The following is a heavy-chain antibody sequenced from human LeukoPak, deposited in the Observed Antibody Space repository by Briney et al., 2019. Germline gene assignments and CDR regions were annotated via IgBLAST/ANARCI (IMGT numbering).Heavy chain of an antibody. Sequence: PGRSLRLSCAASGFTLSSYCMHWVRQAPGKGLEWVAVIWYDGSKIYYADSVKGRFTISRDNSKNTLYLQMNSLRAEDTAVYYCARKTASGYYDCSGPSDYWGQGTLVTVSS. D-gene: IGHD3-22*01. CDR3: ARKTASGYYDCSGPSDY. CDR2: IWYDGSKI. V-gene: IGHV3-33*01. CDR1: GFTLSSYC. J-gene: IGHJ4*02.